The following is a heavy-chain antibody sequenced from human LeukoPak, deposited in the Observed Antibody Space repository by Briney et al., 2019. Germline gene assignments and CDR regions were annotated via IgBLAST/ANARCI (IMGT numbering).Heavy chain of an antibody. CDR2: ISYDGSNK. D-gene: IGHD3-22*01. Sequence: GGSLRLSCAASGFTFSSYAMHWVRQAPGKGLEWVAVISYDGSNKYYADSVKGRFTISRDNSKNTLYLQMNSLRAEDTAVYYCARDTHYYDSSGYRLGQFDYWGQGTLVTVSS. J-gene: IGHJ4*02. CDR1: GFTFSSYA. V-gene: IGHV3-30*04. CDR3: ARDTHYYDSSGYRLGQFDY.